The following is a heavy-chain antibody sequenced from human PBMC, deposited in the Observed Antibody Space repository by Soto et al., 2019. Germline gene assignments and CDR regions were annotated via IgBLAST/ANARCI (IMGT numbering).Heavy chain of an antibody. CDR1: GGSISSGGYY. D-gene: IGHD4-17*01. CDR2: IYYSGST. J-gene: IGHJ3*02. V-gene: IGHV4-31*03. CDR3: AREIRFSHAFDI. Sequence: QVQLQESGPGLVKPSQTLSLTCTVSGGSISSGGYYWSWIRQHPGKGLEWIGYIYYSGSTYYNPSLKSRVTISVDTSKNQFSLNLSSVTAADTAAYYCAREIRFSHAFDIWGQGTMVTVSS.